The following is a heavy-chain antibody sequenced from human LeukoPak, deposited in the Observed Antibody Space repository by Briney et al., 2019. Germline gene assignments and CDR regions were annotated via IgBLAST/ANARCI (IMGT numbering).Heavy chain of an antibody. CDR3: ARDMGAKQWLLGSNRHSYGMDV. V-gene: IGHV3-33*01. D-gene: IGHD6-19*01. CDR1: GFTFSSYG. Sequence: GRSLRLSCAASGFTFSSYGMHWVRQAPGKGLEWVAVIWYDGSNKYYADSVKGRFTISRDNSKNTLYLQMNSLRAEDTAVYYCARDMGAKQWLLGSNRHSYGMDVWGQGTTVTVSS. J-gene: IGHJ6*02. CDR2: IWYDGSNK.